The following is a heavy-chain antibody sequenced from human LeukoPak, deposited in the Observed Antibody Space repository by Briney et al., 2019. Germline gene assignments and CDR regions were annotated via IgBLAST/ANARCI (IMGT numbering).Heavy chain of an antibody. CDR3: ARDLYSSGWNGYYFDY. Sequence: ASVKVSCKASGYTFTGYYMHWVRQAPGQRLEWMGWINAGNGNTKYSQKFQGRVTITRDTSASTAYMELSSLRSEDTAVYYCARDLYSSGWNGYYFDYWGQGTLVTVSS. D-gene: IGHD6-19*01. J-gene: IGHJ4*02. V-gene: IGHV1-3*01. CDR2: INAGNGNT. CDR1: GYTFTGYY.